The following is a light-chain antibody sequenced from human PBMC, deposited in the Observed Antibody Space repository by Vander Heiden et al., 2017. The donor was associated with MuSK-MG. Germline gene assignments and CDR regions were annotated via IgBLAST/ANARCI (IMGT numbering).Light chain of an antibody. CDR1: QSVSSSY. J-gene: IGKJ1*01. CDR3: QQDCSSRT. CDR2: GAS. V-gene: IGKV3-20*01. Sequence: EIVLTQSPGTLSLSPGERATLSCRASQSVSSSYLAWYQQKPGQAPRLLIYGASSRATGIPDRFSGSGSGTDFTLTISRLEPEDFAVYYCQQDCSSRTFGQGTKVEIK.